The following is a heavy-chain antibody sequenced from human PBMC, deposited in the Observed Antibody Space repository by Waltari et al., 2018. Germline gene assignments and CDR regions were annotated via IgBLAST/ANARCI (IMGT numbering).Heavy chain of an antibody. V-gene: IGHV1-18*01. CDR2: IRAYNGNT. CDR1: GYTFTSYG. CDR3: AREGVTIFGVVIHYYYYMDV. D-gene: IGHD3-3*01. J-gene: IGHJ6*03. Sequence: VQSGAEVKKPGASVKVSCKASGYTFTSYGISWVRQAPGQGLEWMGWIRAYNGNTNYAQKLQGRVTMTTDTTTSTAYMELRSLRSDDTAVYYCAREGVTIFGVVIHYYYYMDVWGKGTTVTVSS.